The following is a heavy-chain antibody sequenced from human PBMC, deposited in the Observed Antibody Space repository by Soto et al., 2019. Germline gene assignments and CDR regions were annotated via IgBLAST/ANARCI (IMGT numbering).Heavy chain of an antibody. D-gene: IGHD3-22*01. CDR1: GGTFSTYT. J-gene: IGHJ4*02. V-gene: IGHV1-69*08. CDR2: IIPILNTV. CDR3: ARDPYDSSGYYNLYYLDY. Sequence: GASVKVSCKASGGTFSTYTISWVRQAPGQGLEWMGRIIPILNTVNYAQKLQGRVTMTRDTSTSTVYMELSSLRSEDTAVYYCARDPYDSSGYYNLYYLDYWGQGTPVTVSS.